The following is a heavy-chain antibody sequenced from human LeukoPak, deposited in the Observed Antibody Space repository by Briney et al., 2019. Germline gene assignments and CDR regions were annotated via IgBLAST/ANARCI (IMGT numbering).Heavy chain of an antibody. Sequence: AAVTVSFTPAAYTFTFYYLDWGRQAPGQAQGWVGGISTNTGATIYAQHFQGRVPISSATSITTAYLDLSILRSDDTAVYYCARDRVGSGWPRPYRFDFWGRGTLAPVSS. CDR1: AYTFTFYY. D-gene: IGHD6-19*01. V-gene: IGHV1-2*02. J-gene: IGHJ4*02. CDR3: ARDRVGSGWPRPYRFDF. CDR2: ISTNTGAT.